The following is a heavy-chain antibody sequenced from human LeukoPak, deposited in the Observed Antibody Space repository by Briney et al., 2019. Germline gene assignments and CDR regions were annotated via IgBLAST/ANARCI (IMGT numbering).Heavy chain of an antibody. CDR1: GFTFSNYA. CDR2: ISGSGGTT. V-gene: IGHV3-23*01. J-gene: IGHJ5*02. Sequence: GGSLRLSCAASGFTFSNYAMSWVRQAPGKGLEWVSTISGSGGTTNYADSVKGRFTISRDNSKDTVFLQMNSLRVEDTAVYYCEGLPAAAAVWLDPWAREPWSPSPQ. CDR3: EGLPAAAAVWLDP. D-gene: IGHD6-13*01.